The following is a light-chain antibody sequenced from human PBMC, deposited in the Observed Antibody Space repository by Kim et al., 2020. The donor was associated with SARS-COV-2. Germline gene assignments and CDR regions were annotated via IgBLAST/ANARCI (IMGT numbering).Light chain of an antibody. J-gene: IGLJ3*02. Sequence: GQSFTISCSGSSSNIGSNTVNWFQQLPGTAPKLLIYSNNQRPSGVPDRFSGSKSGTSASLAISGLQSEDEADYYCAAWDDSLNGWVFGGGTQLTVL. CDR2: SNN. CDR3: AAWDDSLNGWV. CDR1: SSNIGSNT. V-gene: IGLV1-44*01.